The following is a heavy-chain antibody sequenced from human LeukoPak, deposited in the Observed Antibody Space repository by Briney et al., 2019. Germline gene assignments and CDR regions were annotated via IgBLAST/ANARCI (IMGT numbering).Heavy chain of an antibody. J-gene: IGHJ3*02. V-gene: IGHV4-4*07. D-gene: IGHD6-19*01. Sequence: SETLSLTCTVSGGSISSYYWSWIRQPAGKGLEWIGRIYTSGSTNYNPSLKSRVTMSVDTSKNQFSLKLSSVTAADTAVYYCARDRAVAGNDAFDIWGQGTMVTVSS. CDR1: GGSISSYY. CDR2: IYTSGST. CDR3: ARDRAVAGNDAFDI.